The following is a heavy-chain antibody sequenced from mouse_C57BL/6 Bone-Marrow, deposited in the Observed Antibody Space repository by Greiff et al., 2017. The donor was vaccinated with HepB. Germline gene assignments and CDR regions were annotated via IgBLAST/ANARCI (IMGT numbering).Heavy chain of an antibody. CDR3: ATLYYEYYFDY. Sequence: VQLQQPGAERVKPGASVKLSCKASGYTFTSYGMPWVKQRPGQGLEWIGMIHPNSGSTNYNEKFKSKATLTVDKSSSTAYMQLSSLTSEDSAVYYCATLYYEYYFDYWGQGTTLTVSS. CDR2: IHPNSGST. D-gene: IGHD1-1*01. CDR1: GYTFTSYG. J-gene: IGHJ2*01. V-gene: IGHV1-64*01.